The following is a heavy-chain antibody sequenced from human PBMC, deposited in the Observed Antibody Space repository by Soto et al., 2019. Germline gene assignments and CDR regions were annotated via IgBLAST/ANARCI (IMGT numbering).Heavy chain of an antibody. CDR1: GFTFSRYG. CDR3: ARDYLVIPHRVIHY. V-gene: IGHV3-33*01. CDR2: IWYDGINK. Sequence: GGSLRLCFAATGFTFSRYGMHWVRQAPGKGLEWVAVIWYDGINKYYADSVKGRFTIPRDNSKITLYLQMNRLRAEDTAVYYCARDYLVIPHRVIHYWGQGTLVPVSS. D-gene: IGHD2-15*01. J-gene: IGHJ4*02.